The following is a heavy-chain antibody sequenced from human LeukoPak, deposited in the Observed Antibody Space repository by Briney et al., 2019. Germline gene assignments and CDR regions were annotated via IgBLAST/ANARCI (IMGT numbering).Heavy chain of an antibody. D-gene: IGHD5-18*01. Sequence: SDTLSLTCAVSGDSISCCYWTWIRQSAEKGLERIGRVFINGSTNYNPSLQGRLTMSVDRSKSQFSLSLSSETAADTAVYYCVRQGYNYGAFNAWGQGTLVTVSS. V-gene: IGHV4-4*07. J-gene: IGHJ4*02. CDR1: GDSISCCY. CDR2: VFINGST. CDR3: VRQGYNYGAFNA.